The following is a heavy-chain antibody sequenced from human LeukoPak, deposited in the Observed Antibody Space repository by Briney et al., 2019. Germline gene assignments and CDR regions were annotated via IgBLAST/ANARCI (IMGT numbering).Heavy chain of an antibody. D-gene: IGHD6-13*01. J-gene: IGHJ2*01. CDR2: ISSSSSYI. V-gene: IGHV3-21*01. CDR1: GFTFSSHS. Sequence: GGSLRLSCAASGFTFSSHSLNWVRQAPGKGLEWVSSISSSSSYIYYADSVKGRFSISRDNAKNSLFLQMNSLTAEDTAVFYCARDWRNKYSNSWSRGEWYFDLWGRGTLVTVSS. CDR3: ARDWRNKYSNSWSRGEWYFDL.